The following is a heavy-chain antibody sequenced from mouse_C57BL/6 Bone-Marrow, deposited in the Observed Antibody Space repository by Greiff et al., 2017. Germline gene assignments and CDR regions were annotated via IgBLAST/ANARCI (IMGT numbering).Heavy chain of an antibody. CDR3: ARGLRAMDY. D-gene: IGHD2-2*01. V-gene: IGHV1-31*01. CDR1: GYSFTGYY. Sequence: LQESGPALVKPGASVTISFKASGYSFTGYYMHWVKQSPGNILACIVYIYPYNGVSSSNQKFKGKATLTVDKSSSTAYMELRSLTSEDSAVYYCARGLRAMDYWGQGTSVTVSS. CDR2: IYPYNGVS. J-gene: IGHJ4*01.